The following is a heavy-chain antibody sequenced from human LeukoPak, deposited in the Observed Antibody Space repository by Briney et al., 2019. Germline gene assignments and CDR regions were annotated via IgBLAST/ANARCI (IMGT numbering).Heavy chain of an antibody. J-gene: IGHJ5*01. CDR1: GGSFSGYY. D-gene: IGHD2-15*01. Sequence: SETLSLTCAVYGGSFSGYYWSWIRQPPGKGLEWIGEINRSGTTNYNPSLKSRVTISVDTSKNQFSLKLSSVTAADTAVYYCARRSCSGGTCYESRGWFDSWGQGTLVTVSS. V-gene: IGHV4-34*01. CDR3: ARRSCSGGTCYESRGWFDS. CDR2: INRSGTT.